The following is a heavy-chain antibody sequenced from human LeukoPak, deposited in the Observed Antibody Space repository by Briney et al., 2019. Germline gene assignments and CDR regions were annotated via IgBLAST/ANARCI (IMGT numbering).Heavy chain of an antibody. V-gene: IGHV4-61*02. CDR3: ARESAYQLLYPRRLYYFDY. CDR1: GGSISSGSYY. D-gene: IGHD2-2*02. Sequence: SETLSLTCTVSGGSISSGSYYWSWIRQPAGKGLEWIGRIYTSGSTNYNPSLKSRVTISVDTSKNQFSLKLSSVTAADTAVYYCARESAYQLLYPRRLYYFDYWGQGTLVTVSS. J-gene: IGHJ4*02. CDR2: IYTSGST.